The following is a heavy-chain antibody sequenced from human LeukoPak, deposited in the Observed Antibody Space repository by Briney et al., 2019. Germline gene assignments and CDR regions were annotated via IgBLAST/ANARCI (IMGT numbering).Heavy chain of an antibody. CDR3: ARGSAMAQKQLVRHFHS. V-gene: IGHV1-18*01. CDR1: GYTFTSYG. CDR2: ISAYNVNT. D-gene: IGHD6-6*01. Sequence: ASVKVSCKASGYTFTSYGISWVRQAPGQGLEWMGWISAYNVNTKYAQKLQDRVTMTTDTSTTTAYLEVRSLTSDDTAVYYCARGSAMAQKQLVRHFHSWGQGTLVTVSS. J-gene: IGHJ4*02.